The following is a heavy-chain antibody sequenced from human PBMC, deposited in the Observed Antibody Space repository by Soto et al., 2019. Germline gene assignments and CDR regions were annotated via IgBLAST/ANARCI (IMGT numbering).Heavy chain of an antibody. J-gene: IGHJ4*02. D-gene: IGHD6-19*01. CDR1: GYTFTSYW. Sequence: KVSCKASGYTFTSYWISWVRQMPGKGLEWMGRVDPSDSYTNYSPSFQGHVTISADKSISTAYLQWSSLKASDTAMYYCERGPTFYSSGWYYFDYWGQGTLVTVSS. CDR3: ERGPTFYSSGWYYFDY. CDR2: VDPSDSYT. V-gene: IGHV5-10-1*01.